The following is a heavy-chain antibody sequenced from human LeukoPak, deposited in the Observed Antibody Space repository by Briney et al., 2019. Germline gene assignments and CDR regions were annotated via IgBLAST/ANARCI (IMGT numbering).Heavy chain of an antibody. D-gene: IGHD6-6*01. V-gene: IGHV4-61*02. CDR3: ASEPSIAARNYYYYCMDV. CDR2: IYTSGST. Sequence: SETLSLTCTVSGGSISSGSYYWSWIRQPAGKGLEWIGRIYTSGSTNYNPSLKSRVTISVDTSKNQFSLKLSSVTAADTAVYYCASEPSIAARNYYYYCMDVWGKGTTVTVSS. CDR1: GGSISSGSYY. J-gene: IGHJ6*03.